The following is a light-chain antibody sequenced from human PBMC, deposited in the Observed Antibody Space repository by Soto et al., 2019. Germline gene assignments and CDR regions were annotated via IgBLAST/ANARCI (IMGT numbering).Light chain of an antibody. J-gene: IGLJ3*02. CDR2: SDN. V-gene: IGLV1-47*02. CDR1: SSNIGNNY. CDR3: AAWDDSVNGRGV. Sequence: QAVVTQPPSASGTPGQRVTISCSGSSSNIGNNYVYRYQQLPGTAPKLLIYSDNQRPSGIPDRFSGSKSDTSASLAISGLRSEDEGDYYCAAWDDSVNGRGVFGGGTKLTVL.